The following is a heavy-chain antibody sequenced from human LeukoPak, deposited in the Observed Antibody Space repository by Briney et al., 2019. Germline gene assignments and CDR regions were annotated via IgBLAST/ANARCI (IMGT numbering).Heavy chain of an antibody. CDR3: ARGNFEWLRIRATYYFDY. CDR1: GSTFGTYA. CDR2: ISYDGSNK. V-gene: IGHV3-30*04. Sequence: GGSLRLFCTASGSTFGTYAMHWVRQAPGKGLEWVSVISYDGSNKYYADSVKGRFTISRDNSKNTLSLQMNNLRAEDTAMYYCARGNFEWLRIRATYYFDYWGQGTLVTVSS. J-gene: IGHJ4*02. D-gene: IGHD5-12*01.